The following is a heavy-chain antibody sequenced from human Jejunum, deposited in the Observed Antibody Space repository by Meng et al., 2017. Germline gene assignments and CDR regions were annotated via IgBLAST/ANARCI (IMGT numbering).Heavy chain of an antibody. CDR2: IYYSGNT. D-gene: IGHD3-9*01. Sequence: SETLSLPCTVSGGSISSDYWIWIRQPPGKGLEWIGYIYYSGNTNYNPSLKSRVTISLDTSKNQFSLKLSSVTAADTAVYYCARDILTGRYGMDVWGQGTTVTVSS. CDR3: ARDILTGRYGMDV. V-gene: IGHV4-59*01. J-gene: IGHJ6*02. CDR1: GGSISSDY.